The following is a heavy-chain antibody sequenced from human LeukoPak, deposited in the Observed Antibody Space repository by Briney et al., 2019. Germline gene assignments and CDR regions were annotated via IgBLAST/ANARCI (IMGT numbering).Heavy chain of an antibody. CDR2: IIPSLGLV. Sequence: TSVKVSCKAAGGSFNNNAISWVRQAPRQGLEWLGRIIPSLGLVRHAQRFQGRLTIVADKPTNTVYMDLTSLTSEDTAVYFCARGGYNLVHFDSWGQGTLVSVSS. CDR1: GGSFNNNA. D-gene: IGHD5-18*01. CDR3: ARGGYNLVHFDS. V-gene: IGHV1-69*04. J-gene: IGHJ4*02.